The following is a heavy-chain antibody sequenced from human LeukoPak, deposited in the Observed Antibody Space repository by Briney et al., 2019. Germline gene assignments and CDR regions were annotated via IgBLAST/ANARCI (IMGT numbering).Heavy chain of an antibody. CDR3: ARQVAAAARSFDY. V-gene: IGHV5-51*01. CDR2: IYPGDSDT. D-gene: IGHD2-15*01. J-gene: IGHJ4*02. CDR1: GYSFPSYW. Sequence: GDSLKISCRGSGYSFPSYWIGWVRKMPGRGLEWMGIIYPGDSDTKYSPSFQGQVTISADRSISTTYLQWSSLKASDTAMYYCARQVAAAARSFDYWGQGTLVTVSS.